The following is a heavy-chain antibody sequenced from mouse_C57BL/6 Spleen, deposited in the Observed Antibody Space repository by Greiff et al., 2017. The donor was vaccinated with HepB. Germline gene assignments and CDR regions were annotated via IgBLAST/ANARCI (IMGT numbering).Heavy chain of an antibody. J-gene: IGHJ2*01. V-gene: IGHV1-69*01. Sequence: VQLQQSGAELVMPGASVKLSCKASGYTFTSYWMHWVKQRPGQGLEWIGEIDPSDSYTNYNQKFKGKSTLTVDKSSSTAYMQLSSLTSEDSAVYYCARGEASFDYWGQGTTLTVSS. CDR1: GYTFTSYW. CDR3: ARGEASFDY. D-gene: IGHD6-1*01. CDR2: IDPSDSYT.